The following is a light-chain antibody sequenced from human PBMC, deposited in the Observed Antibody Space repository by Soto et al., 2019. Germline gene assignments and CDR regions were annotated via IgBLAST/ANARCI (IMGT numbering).Light chain of an antibody. CDR3: QQYGTSPLYT. V-gene: IGKV3-20*01. CDR2: GAS. J-gene: IGKJ2*01. Sequence: EIVLTQSPGTLSLSPGERATLSCRASQSISSRYLAWYQQKPGQAPRLLIYGASSRATGIPDRFSGSGSGTDFTLTISRLEPEDFAVYYCQQYGTSPLYTFGQGTKLEIK. CDR1: QSISSRY.